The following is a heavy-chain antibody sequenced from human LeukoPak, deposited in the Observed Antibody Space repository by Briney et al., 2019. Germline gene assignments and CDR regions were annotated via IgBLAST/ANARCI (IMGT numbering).Heavy chain of an antibody. CDR1: GGSVSSYY. CDR2: IYYSGST. Sequence: PSETLSLTCTVSGGSVSSYYWSWIRQPPGKGLEWIGYIYYSGSTNYNPSLKSRVAISVDTSKNQFSLKLSSVTAADTAVYYCARHSGSFYFYYYMDVWGKGTTVTVSS. D-gene: IGHD1-26*01. J-gene: IGHJ6*03. CDR3: ARHSGSFYFYYYMDV. V-gene: IGHV4-59*08.